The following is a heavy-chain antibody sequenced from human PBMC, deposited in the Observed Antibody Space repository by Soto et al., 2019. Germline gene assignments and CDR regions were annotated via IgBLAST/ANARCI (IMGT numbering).Heavy chain of an antibody. V-gene: IGHV3-23*01. D-gene: IGHD5-12*01. J-gene: IGHJ4*02. CDR3: AKGSIEYSASVDN. Sequence: EVQLLESGGGLVQPGGSLRLSCVASGFSFSSYAMVWVRQAPGKGLEWVSVISARGGSSYFADTVKGRFTISRDNSKNPLSLEMNSLRAEDTAIYFCAKGSIEYSASVDNWGQGTLVLVSS. CDR2: ISARGGSS. CDR1: GFSFSSYA.